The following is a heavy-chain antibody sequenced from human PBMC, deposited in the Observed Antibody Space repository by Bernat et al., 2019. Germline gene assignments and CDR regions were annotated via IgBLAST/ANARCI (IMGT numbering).Heavy chain of an antibody. V-gene: IGHV1-18*01. CDR3: ARDRRSGGSPRVAFDI. CDR2: ISAYNGNT. CDR1: GYTFTSYG. D-gene: IGHD2-15*01. Sequence: QVQLVQSGAEVKKPGASVKVSCKASGYTFTSYGISWVRQAPGQGLEWMGWISAYNGNTNYAQKLQGRVSMTTETATSTAYMELRSLRSDDTAVYYWARDRRSGGSPRVAFDIWGQGTMVTVSS. J-gene: IGHJ3*02.